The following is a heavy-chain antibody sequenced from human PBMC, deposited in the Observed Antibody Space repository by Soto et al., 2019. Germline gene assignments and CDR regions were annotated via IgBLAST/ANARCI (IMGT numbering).Heavy chain of an antibody. V-gene: IGHV6-1*01. D-gene: IGHD3-10*01. J-gene: IGHJ6*02. CDR2: TYYRSKWYN. CDR3: ARDGSGSGVYYYYGMDV. CDR1: GDSVSSNSVA. Sequence: PSQTLSLTCAISGDSVSSNSVAWNWIRQSPLRGLEWLGRTYYRSKWYNDYAVSVKSRISINPDTSKNQFSLQLNSVTPEDTAVYYCARDGSGSGVYYYYGMDVWGQGTTVTVS.